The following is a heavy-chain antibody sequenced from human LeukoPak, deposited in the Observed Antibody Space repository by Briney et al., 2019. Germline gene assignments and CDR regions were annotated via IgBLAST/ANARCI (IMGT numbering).Heavy chain of an antibody. CDR2: ISSSGSTI. CDR1: GFTFSDYY. Sequence: PGGSLRLSCAASGFTFSDYYMSWIRQAPGKGLEWVSYISSSGSTIYYADSVKGRFTISRDNSKNTLYLQMNSLRAEDTAVYYCAKDVHPYGSGNGLIWGQGTMVTVSS. D-gene: IGHD3-10*01. V-gene: IGHV3-11*04. CDR3: AKDVHPYGSGNGLI. J-gene: IGHJ3*02.